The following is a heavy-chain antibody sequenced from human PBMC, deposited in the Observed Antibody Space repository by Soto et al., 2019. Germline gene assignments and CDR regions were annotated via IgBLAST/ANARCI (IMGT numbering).Heavy chain of an antibody. CDR1: VFTFIGSA. CDR3: TTLTTVTRDYYYYGMDV. Sequence: PGWSLRLACAFSVFTFIGSAMHWVRQASGKGLEWVGRIRSKANSYATAYAASVKGRFTISRDDSKNTAYLQMNSLKTEDTAVYYCTTLTTVTRDYYYYGMDVWGQGTTVTVSS. CDR2: IRSKANSYAT. D-gene: IGHD4-4*01. J-gene: IGHJ6*02. V-gene: IGHV3-73*01.